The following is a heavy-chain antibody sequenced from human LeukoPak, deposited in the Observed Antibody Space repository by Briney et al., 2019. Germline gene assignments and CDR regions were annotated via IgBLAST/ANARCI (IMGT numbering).Heavy chain of an antibody. CDR2: IYSGGST. D-gene: IGHD2/OR15-2a*01. V-gene: IGHV3-66*01. J-gene: IGHJ6*02. Sequence: GGSLRLSCAASGFTVSSNYMSWVRQAPGKGLEWVSVIYSGGSTYYADSVKGRFTISRDNSKNTLYLQMNSLRAEDTAVYYCARDRTTPVSLYYYYYGMDVWGQGTTVTVSS. CDR1: GFTVSSNY. CDR3: ARDRTTPVSLYYYYYGMDV.